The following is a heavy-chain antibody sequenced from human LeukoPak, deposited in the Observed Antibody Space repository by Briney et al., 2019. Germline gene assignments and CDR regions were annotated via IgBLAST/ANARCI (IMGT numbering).Heavy chain of an antibody. CDR2: ISWNSGSI. V-gene: IGHV3-9*01. J-gene: IGHJ4*02. CDR3: AKSRFYDSSGPGLDY. Sequence: GGSLRLSCAASGFTFDDYAMHWVRQAPGKGLEWVSGISWNSGSIGYADSVKGRFTISRDNAKNSLYLQMNSLRAEDTALYYCAKSRFYDSSGPGLDYWGQGTLVTVSS. CDR1: GFTFDDYA. D-gene: IGHD3-22*01.